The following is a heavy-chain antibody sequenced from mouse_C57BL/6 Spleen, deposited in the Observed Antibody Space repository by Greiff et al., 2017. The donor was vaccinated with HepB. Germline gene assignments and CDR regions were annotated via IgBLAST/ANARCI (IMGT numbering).Heavy chain of an antibody. CDR2: ISDGGSYT. D-gene: IGHD2-4*01. V-gene: IGHV5-4*01. CDR1: GFTFSSYA. CDR3: AREDYDYDGSFDY. Sequence: QLQESGGGLVKPGGSLKLSCAASGFTFSSYAMSWVRQTPEKRLEWVATISDGGSYTYYPDNVKGRFTISRDNAKNNLYLQMSHLKSEDTAMYYCAREDYDYDGSFDYWGQGTTLTVSS. J-gene: IGHJ2*01.